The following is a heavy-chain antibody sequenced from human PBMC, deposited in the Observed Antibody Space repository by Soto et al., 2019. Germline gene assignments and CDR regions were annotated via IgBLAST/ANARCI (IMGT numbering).Heavy chain of an antibody. J-gene: IGHJ6*03. V-gene: IGHV4-34*01. Sequence: QVQLQEWGAGLLKPTETLSLTCAVYGGSFSGHYWSWIRQPPGKGLEWIGEVSHSGSTNYNPSLKSRVTISVDTSKSQFSLKLSSVTAADTAVYYCARGPYGSGIRSPYYFYYMGVWGKGTTVTVSS. D-gene: IGHD3-10*01. CDR1: GGSFSGHY. CDR3: ARGPYGSGIRSPYYFYYMGV. CDR2: VSHSGST.